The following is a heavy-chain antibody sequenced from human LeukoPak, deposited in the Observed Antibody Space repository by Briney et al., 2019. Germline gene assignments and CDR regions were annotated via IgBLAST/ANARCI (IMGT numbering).Heavy chain of an antibody. CDR1: GFTFTSYW. J-gene: IGHJ3*02. CDR2: INTDASDR. V-gene: IGHV3-74*01. CDR3: ARRKYNGGNDYGAFNI. Sequence: GGSLRLSCTASGFTFTSYWKHWVRQAPGKGLVWVSCINTDASDRSSADSVKGRFTISRDNAKNTLYLQMNSLRAEDTAVYYCARRKYNGGNDYGAFNIWGQGTMVAVSP. D-gene: IGHD5-12*01.